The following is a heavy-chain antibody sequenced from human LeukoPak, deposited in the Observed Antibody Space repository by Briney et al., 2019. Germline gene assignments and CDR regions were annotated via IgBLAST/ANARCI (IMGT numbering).Heavy chain of an antibody. D-gene: IGHD1-26*01. CDR2: IYYSGST. J-gene: IGHJ2*01. V-gene: IGHV4-59*01. CDR3: ARKVVGATGRWYFDL. CDR1: GGSISSYY. Sequence: PSETLSLTCTVSGGSISSYYWSWIRQPPGKGLESIGYIYYSGSTNYNPSLKSRVTISVDTSKNQFSLKLSSVTAADTAVYYCARKVVGATGRWYFDLWGRGTLVTVSS.